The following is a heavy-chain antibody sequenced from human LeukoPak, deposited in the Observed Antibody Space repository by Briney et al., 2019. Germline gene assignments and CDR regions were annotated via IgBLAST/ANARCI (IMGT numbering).Heavy chain of an antibody. V-gene: IGHV3-48*02. CDR1: GFTFSTYT. CDR3: AREQRWLQFPRAFDI. CDR2: ISSGSNTI. Sequence: PGGSLRLSCAASGFTFSTYTMNWVRQAPGKGLEWISSISSGSNTIYYADSVKGRFTISRDNAKNSLYLHTDSLRDEDTAVYYCAREQRWLQFPRAFDIWGQGTMVTVSS. J-gene: IGHJ3*02. D-gene: IGHD5-24*01.